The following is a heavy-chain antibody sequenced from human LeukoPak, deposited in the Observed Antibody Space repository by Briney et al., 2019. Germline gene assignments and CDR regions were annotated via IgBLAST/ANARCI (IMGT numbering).Heavy chain of an antibody. CDR1: GFTFSSYS. J-gene: IGHJ4*02. Sequence: GRSLRLSCAASGFTFSSYSMNWVRQAPGKGLEWVSSISSSSSYIYYAGSVKGRFTISRDNAKNSLYLQMNSLRAEDTAVYYCARGRPNGYWGQGTLVTVSS. V-gene: IGHV3-21*01. D-gene: IGHD2-8*01. CDR2: ISSSSSYI. CDR3: ARGRPNGY.